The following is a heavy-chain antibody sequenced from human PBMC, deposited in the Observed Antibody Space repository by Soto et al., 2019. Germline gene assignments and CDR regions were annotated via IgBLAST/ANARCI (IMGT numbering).Heavy chain of an antibody. V-gene: IGHV3-21*01. CDR1: GFTFSSYS. CDR3: ARVQGGYCSGGSCYNQYRDWFDP. D-gene: IGHD2-15*01. Sequence: GGSLRLSCAASGFTFSSYSMNWVRQAPGKGLEWVSSISSSSSYIYYADSVKGRLTISRDNAKNSLYLQMNSLRAEDTAVYYCARVQGGYCSGGSCYNQYRDWFDPWGQGTLVTVSS. J-gene: IGHJ5*02. CDR2: ISSSSSYI.